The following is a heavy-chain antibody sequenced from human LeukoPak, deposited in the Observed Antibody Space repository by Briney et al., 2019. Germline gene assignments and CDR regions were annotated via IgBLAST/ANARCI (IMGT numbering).Heavy chain of an antibody. D-gene: IGHD5-12*01. Sequence: GSLRLSCVASGFTFSSYWMSWVRQAPGKGLEWVANIKQDGSEKYYVDSVRGRFTISRDNAKNSLYLQMNSLRAEDTAVYYCARSLDVRGYSGYDPTDAFDIWGQGTMVTVSS. CDR3: ARSLDVRGYSGYDPTDAFDI. CDR1: GFTFSSYW. J-gene: IGHJ3*02. V-gene: IGHV3-7*01. CDR2: IKQDGSEK.